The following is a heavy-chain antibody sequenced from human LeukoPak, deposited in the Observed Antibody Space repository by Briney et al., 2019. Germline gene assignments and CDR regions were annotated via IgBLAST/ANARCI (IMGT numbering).Heavy chain of an antibody. CDR2: IIPIFGTA. V-gene: IGHV1-69*13. Sequence: GASVKVSCKASGYTFTSYDINWVRQATGQGLEWMGGIIPIFGTANYAQKFQGRVTITADESTSTAYMELSSLRSEDTAVYYCARVSGSSLYYFDYWGQGTLVTVSS. CDR3: ARVSGSSLYYFDY. CDR1: GYTFTSYD. J-gene: IGHJ4*02. D-gene: IGHD6-13*01.